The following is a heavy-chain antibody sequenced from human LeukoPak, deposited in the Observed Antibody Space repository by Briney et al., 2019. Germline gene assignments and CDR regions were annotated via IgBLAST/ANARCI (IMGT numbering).Heavy chain of an antibody. V-gene: IGHV3-74*01. CDR2: INSDGSTT. J-gene: IGHJ5*02. D-gene: IGHD1-26*01. CDR1: GFTFSSYW. CDR3: ARDRAEWELPYNWFDP. Sequence: GGSLRLSYAASGFTFSSYWMHWVRQAPGKGLVWVSRINSDGSTTSYADSVKGRFTISRGNAKNTLYLQMNSLRAEDTAVYYCARDRAEWELPYNWFDPWGQGTLVTVSS.